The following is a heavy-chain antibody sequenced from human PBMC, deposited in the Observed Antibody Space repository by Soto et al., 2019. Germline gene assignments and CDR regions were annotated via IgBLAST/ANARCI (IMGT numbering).Heavy chain of an antibody. D-gene: IGHD1-1*01. V-gene: IGHV1-69*12. CDR3: ARDNDRPQLGGNYYYILDV. Sequence: QVQLEQSGAEVKKPGSSVKLSCKASGGTFRNSAISWVRQAPGQGLEWMGGIMPIFRTPDNAQKFQGRVTITADETTNTAYMELSGLRSDDTAVYYCARDNDRPQLGGNYYYILDVWGHGTTVTVSS. CDR1: GGTFRNSA. CDR2: IMPIFRTP. J-gene: IGHJ6*02.